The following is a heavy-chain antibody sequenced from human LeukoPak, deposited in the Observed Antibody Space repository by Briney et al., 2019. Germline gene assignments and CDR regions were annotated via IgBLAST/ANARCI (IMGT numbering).Heavy chain of an antibody. J-gene: IGHJ4*02. V-gene: IGHV3-74*01. Sequence: PGESLRLSCAASGFTFSSYWTHWVRQAPGEGLVWVSRISTDGSSAIYADSVKGRFTISRDNAKNTLYLQMNSLRAEDTAVYYCARVNVCPRCHFDYWGQGTLVTVSS. CDR3: ARVNVCPRCHFDY. CDR1: GFTFSSYW. CDR2: ISTDGSSA. D-gene: IGHD3-16*01.